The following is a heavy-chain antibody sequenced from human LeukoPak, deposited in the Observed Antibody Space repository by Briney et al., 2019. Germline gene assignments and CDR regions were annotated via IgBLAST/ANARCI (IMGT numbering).Heavy chain of an antibody. V-gene: IGHV4-34*01. J-gene: IGHJ4*02. Sequence: SETLSLTCAVYGGSFSGYYWSWIRQPPGKGLEWIGEINHSGRTNYNPSLKSRVTISVDTSKNQFSLKLSSVTAADTAVYYCARARSGDIVVVVAVNVFDYWGQGTLVTVSS. CDR3: ARARSGDIVVVVAVNVFDY. CDR2: INHSGRT. CDR1: GGSFSGYY. D-gene: IGHD2-15*01.